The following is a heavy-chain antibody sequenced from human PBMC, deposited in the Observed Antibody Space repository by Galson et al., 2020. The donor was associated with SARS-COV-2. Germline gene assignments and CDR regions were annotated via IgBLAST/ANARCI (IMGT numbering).Heavy chain of an antibody. CDR2: LYYSGST. CDR3: ARHRGYCTHGICYYFDY. Sequence: SQTLSLTCTVSGGSIRSGSSYWGWIRQPPGKGLEWIGSLYYSGSTFYNPSLRSRVTISVDTSKNQFSLKLSSVTAADTAVYYCARHRGYCTHGICYYFDYWGQGTLVTVSS. J-gene: IGHJ4*02. CDR1: GGSIRSGSSY. V-gene: IGHV4-39*01. D-gene: IGHD2-8*01.